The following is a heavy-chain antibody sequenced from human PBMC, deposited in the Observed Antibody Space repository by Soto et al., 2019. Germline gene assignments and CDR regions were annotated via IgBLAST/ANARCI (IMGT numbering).Heavy chain of an antibody. CDR1: GGSISSSIYY. CDR3: ARPVGVEQQLVHDAFDL. D-gene: IGHD6-13*01. V-gene: IGHV4-39*01. Sequence: ASETLSLTCTVSGGSISSSIYYWGWIRQPPGKGLQWVGSVYHSGSTYYNPSLRSRVTISVDTSKNQFSLRLSSMTAADTAVYYCARPVGVEQQLVHDAFDLWGQGTMVTVSS. J-gene: IGHJ3*01. CDR2: VYHSGST.